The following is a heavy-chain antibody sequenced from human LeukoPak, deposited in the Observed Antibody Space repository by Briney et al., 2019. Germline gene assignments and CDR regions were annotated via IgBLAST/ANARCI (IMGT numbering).Heavy chain of an antibody. J-gene: IGHJ4*02. CDR3: ARGLIAAAGNLVY. CDR2: MNPNSGNT. Sequence: GASVKVSCKASGYTFTSYDINWVRRATGQGLEWMGWMNPNSGNTGYAQKFQGRVTMTRNTSISTAYMELSSLRSEDTAVYYCARGLIAAAGNLVYWGQGTLVTVSS. V-gene: IGHV1-8*01. CDR1: GYTFTSYD. D-gene: IGHD6-13*01.